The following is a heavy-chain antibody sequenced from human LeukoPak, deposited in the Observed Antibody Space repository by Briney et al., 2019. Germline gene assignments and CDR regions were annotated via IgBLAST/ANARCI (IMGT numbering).Heavy chain of an antibody. Sequence: GASVKVSSKASGYTFTNYAIHWVRQVPGQRLEWMGWINAGNGNTKYSQKFQGRVTITRDTSGSTVYMEVSSLRSEDTAVYYCARAPGGDYWGQGTLVTVSS. J-gene: IGHJ4*02. CDR1: GYTFTNYA. V-gene: IGHV1-3*01. CDR3: ARAPGGDY. D-gene: IGHD3-16*01. CDR2: INAGNGNT.